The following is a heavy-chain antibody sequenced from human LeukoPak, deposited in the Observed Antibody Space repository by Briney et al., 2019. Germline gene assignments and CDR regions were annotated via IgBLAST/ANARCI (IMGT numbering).Heavy chain of an antibody. J-gene: IGHJ6*03. CDR2: IIPIFGTA. D-gene: IGHD2-2*01. CDR3: ASKYCSSTNCYYYYYMDV. V-gene: IGHV1-69*13. Sequence: ASVKGSCKASGGTFSSYAISWMRQAPGQGLEWMGGIIPIFGTANYAQKFQGRVTITADESTSTAYMELSSLRSEDTAVYYCASKYCSSTNCYYYYYMDVWGKGTTVTVSS. CDR1: GGTFSSYA.